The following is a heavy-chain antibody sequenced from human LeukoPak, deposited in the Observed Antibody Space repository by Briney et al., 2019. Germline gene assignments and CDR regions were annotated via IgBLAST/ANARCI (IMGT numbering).Heavy chain of an antibody. CDR3: ASAKTLSSLFDY. D-gene: IGHD2/OR15-2a*01. CDR2: IYYSGST. Sequence: PSETLSLTCSVSGGSISSSSYYWGWIRQPPGKGLEWIGSIYYSGSTYYNPSLKSRLTISVDTSKIQFSLRLSSVTAADTAVYYCASAKTLSSLFDYWGQGTLVTVSS. V-gene: IGHV4-39*07. CDR1: GGSISSSSYY. J-gene: IGHJ4*02.